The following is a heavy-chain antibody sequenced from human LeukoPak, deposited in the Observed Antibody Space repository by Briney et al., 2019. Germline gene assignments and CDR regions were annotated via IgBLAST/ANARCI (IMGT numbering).Heavy chain of an antibody. D-gene: IGHD3-9*01. V-gene: IGHV3-11*05. J-gene: IGHJ4*02. CDR3: ARVHYDILTGYSPHFDY. Sequence: PGGSLRLSCAASVFTFSDYYMSWIRQAPGKGLEWVSYISSSSSYTNYADSVKGRFTISRDNAKNSLYLQMNSLRAEDTAVYYCARVHYDILTGYSPHFDYWGQGTLVTVSS. CDR2: ISSSSSYT. CDR1: VFTFSDYY.